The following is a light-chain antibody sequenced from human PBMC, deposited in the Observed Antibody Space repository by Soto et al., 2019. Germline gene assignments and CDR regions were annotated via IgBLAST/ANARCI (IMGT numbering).Light chain of an antibody. CDR3: QQYGSSLFT. J-gene: IGKJ3*01. CDR2: GAS. Sequence: EIVLTQSPGTLSLSPGERATLSCRASQSVSSSYLAWYQQKPGQAPRLLIYGASSRATGIPDRFSGSGSGTDFTLTISRLEPEDFAVYYCQQYGSSLFTFGPGTKVEFK. CDR1: QSVSSSY. V-gene: IGKV3-20*01.